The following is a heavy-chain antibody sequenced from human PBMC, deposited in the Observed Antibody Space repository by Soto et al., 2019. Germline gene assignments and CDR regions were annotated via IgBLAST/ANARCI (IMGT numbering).Heavy chain of an antibody. D-gene: IGHD4-17*01. CDR1: GGSFSGYY. J-gene: IGHJ4*02. CDR3: ARFLTVTHYFDY. V-gene: IGHV4-34*01. Sequence: QVQLQQWGAGLLKPSETLSLTCAVYGGSFSGYYWSWIRQPPGKGLEWIGEINHSGSTNYNPSLKSRVTISVDTSKNQFSLKLSSVTAADTAVYYCARFLTVTHYFDYWGQGTLVTVSS. CDR2: INHSGST.